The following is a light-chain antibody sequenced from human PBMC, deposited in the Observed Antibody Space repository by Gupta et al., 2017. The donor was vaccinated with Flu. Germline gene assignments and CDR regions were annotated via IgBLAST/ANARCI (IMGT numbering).Light chain of an antibody. V-gene: IGKV1-39*01. Sequence: SPSSLSASGGDRVTITCRASQSISSYLNGYQEKPGKATKLRIYGASSLQSGVPARFSGSGSGTYFTLTMSSLQPEDFATYYCQQWNSGYSFGQGTKLEIK. J-gene: IGKJ2*03. CDR1: QSISSY. CDR3: QQWNSGYS. CDR2: GAS.